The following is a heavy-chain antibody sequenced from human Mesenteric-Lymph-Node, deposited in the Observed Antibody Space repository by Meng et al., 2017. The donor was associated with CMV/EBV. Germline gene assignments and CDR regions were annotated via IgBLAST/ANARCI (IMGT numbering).Heavy chain of an antibody. CDR3: VKEISGIRDY. J-gene: IGHJ4*02. CDR1: GFTFSSYA. D-gene: IGHD3-3*02. CDR2: IQFDGSDI. V-gene: IGHV3-30*02. Sequence: GESLKISCAASGFTFSSYAMSWVRQAPGKGLEWVAFIQFDGSDINYGDSVKGRFTISRDNSKNTLYLQMNSLRTEDTALYYCVKEISGIRDYWGQGTLVTVSS.